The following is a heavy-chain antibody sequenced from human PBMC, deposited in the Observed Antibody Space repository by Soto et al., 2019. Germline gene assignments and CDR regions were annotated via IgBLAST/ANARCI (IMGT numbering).Heavy chain of an antibody. CDR2: ISGSGGST. D-gene: IGHD4-17*01. J-gene: IGHJ4*02. Sequence: WGSLRISCAASGFTFSSYAMSSVRQAPGRGLEWVSAISGSGGSTYYADSVKGRFTISRDNSKNTLYLQMNSLRAEDTAVYYCAKLRYGGNSAYFDYWGQGTLVTGSS. CDR1: GFTFSSYA. V-gene: IGHV3-23*01. CDR3: AKLRYGGNSAYFDY.